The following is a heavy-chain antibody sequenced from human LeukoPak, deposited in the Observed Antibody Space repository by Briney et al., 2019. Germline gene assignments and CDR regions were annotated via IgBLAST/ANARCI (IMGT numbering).Heavy chain of an antibody. J-gene: IGHJ4*02. CDR1: GGSNSSYY. V-gene: IGHV4-59*01. CDR2: IYNSENT. CDR3: ARSHKAMAGEGLFDY. D-gene: IGHD5-18*01. Sequence: SETLSLTCTVSGGSNSSYYWSWIRQPPGKGLEWIGYIYNSENTNYNPSLKSRVTISVDTSKSQFSLKLFSVTAADTAVYYCARSHKAMAGEGLFDYWGQGTLITVSS.